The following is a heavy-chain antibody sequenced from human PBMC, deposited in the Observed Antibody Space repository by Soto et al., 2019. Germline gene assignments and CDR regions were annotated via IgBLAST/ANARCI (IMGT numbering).Heavy chain of an antibody. Sequence: PSDNLSLTCAIYGGSFSGYYWRWIRQPPGKGMKRIGEINHSGSTNYNPSLKSRVTISVDTSKYQFSLKLSSVTAADTAVYYCARGDGYCSSTSCYAGHYYYYYMDVWGKGTTVT. D-gene: IGHD2-2*03. V-gene: IGHV4-34*01. CDR3: ARGDGYCSSTSCYAGHYYYYYMDV. J-gene: IGHJ6*03. CDR2: INHSGST. CDR1: GGSFSGYY.